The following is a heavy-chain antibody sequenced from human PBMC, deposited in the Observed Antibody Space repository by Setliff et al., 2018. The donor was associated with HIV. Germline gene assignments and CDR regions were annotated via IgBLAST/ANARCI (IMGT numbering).Heavy chain of an antibody. D-gene: IGHD3-16*01. J-gene: IGHJ5*02. CDR1: GGTFSSYA. CDR2: IIPFIGIT. Sequence: SVKVSCKASGGTFSSYAISWVRQAPGQGLEWMGGIIPFIGITNQAQKFQGRVTITADKSTNTAYMELSSLRSEDTAVYYCAKDRGRGNWLDPWDQGTLVTAPQ. V-gene: IGHV1-69*10. CDR3: AKDRGRGNWLDP.